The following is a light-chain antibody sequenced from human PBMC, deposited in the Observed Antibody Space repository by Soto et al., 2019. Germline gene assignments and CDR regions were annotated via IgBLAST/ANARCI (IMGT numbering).Light chain of an antibody. V-gene: IGKV3-11*01. Sequence: EIVLTQSPATLSSSLGDRAVLSCRASQSVSRSLTWYQHKPGQAPRLLIYGASTRATGIPSRFSGSGSGTDITRAIRPLDPENYAGYYCQQCSHSFGGGTKVEIK. CDR2: GAS. CDR3: QQCSHS. CDR1: QSVSRS. J-gene: IGKJ4*01.